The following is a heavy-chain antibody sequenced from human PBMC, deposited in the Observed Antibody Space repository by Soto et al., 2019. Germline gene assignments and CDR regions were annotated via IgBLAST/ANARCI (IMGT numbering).Heavy chain of an antibody. CDR3: AKKTTVTTFSSPMRAFDY. CDR1: GFTFSRYA. D-gene: IGHD4-17*01. CDR2: ISGSGGST. J-gene: IGHJ4*02. V-gene: IGHV3-23*01. Sequence: PGGSLRLSCAASGFTFSRYAMSWVRQAPGKGLEWVSAISGSGGSTYYADSVKGRFTISRDNSKNTLYLQMNSLRAEDTAVYYCAKKTTVTTFSSPMRAFDYWGQGTLVTVSS.